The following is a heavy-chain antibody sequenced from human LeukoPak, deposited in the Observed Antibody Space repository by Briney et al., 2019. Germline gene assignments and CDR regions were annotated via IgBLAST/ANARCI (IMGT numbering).Heavy chain of an antibody. CDR2: ISSSSSYI. V-gene: IGHV3-21*01. Sequence: PGGSLRLSCAASGFTFSSYSMNWVRQAPGKGLEWVSSISSSSSYIYYADSVEGRFTISRDNAKNSLYLQMNSLRAEGTAVYYCAREDGFSGAFDIWGQGTMVTVSS. CDR3: AREDGFSGAFDI. CDR1: GFTFSSYS. D-gene: IGHD3-3*02. J-gene: IGHJ3*02.